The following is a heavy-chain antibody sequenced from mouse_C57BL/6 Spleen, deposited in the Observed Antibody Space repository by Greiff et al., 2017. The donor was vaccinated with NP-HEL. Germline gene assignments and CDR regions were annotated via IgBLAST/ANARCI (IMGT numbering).Heavy chain of an antibody. J-gene: IGHJ4*01. D-gene: IGHD1-1*01. CDR3: ARRDYYYGSSYYYYAMDY. CDR2: ISNGGGST. CDR1: GFTFSDYY. V-gene: IGHV5-12*01. Sequence: EVKLVESGGGLVQPGGSLKLSCAASGFTFSDYYMYWVRQTPEKRLEWVAYISNGGGSTYYPDTVKGRFTISRDNAKNTLYLQMSRLKSEDTAMYYCARRDYYYGSSYYYYAMDYWGQGTSVTVSS.